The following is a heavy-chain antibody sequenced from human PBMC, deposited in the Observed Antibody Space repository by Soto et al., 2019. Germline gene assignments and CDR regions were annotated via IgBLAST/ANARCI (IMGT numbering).Heavy chain of an antibody. V-gene: IGHV3-23*01. CDR1: GFTFSSYA. CDR2: ISGSGGST. J-gene: IGHJ6*02. D-gene: IGHD3-3*01. CDR3: AILRFLEWLSIDYYGMDV. Sequence: GGSLRLSCAASGFTFSSYAMSWVRQAPGKGLEWVSAISGSGGSTYYADSVKGRFTISRDNSKNTLYLQMNSLKASDTAMYYCAILRFLEWLSIDYYGMDVWGQGTTVTVSS.